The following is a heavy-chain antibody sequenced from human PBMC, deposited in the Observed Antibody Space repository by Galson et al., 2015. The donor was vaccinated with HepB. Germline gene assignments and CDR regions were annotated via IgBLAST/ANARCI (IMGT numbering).Heavy chain of an antibody. D-gene: IGHD6-13*01. CDR2: ISSSSSYT. J-gene: IGHJ3*02. CDR3: ARSSSSWGSPPPGAFDI. V-gene: IGHV3-11*03. Sequence: SLRLSCAASGFTFSDYYMSWIRQAPGKGLEWVSYISSSSSYTNYADSVKGRFTISRDNAKNSLYLQMNSLRAEDTAVYYCARSSSSWGSPPPGAFDIWGQGTMVTVSS. CDR1: GFTFSDYY.